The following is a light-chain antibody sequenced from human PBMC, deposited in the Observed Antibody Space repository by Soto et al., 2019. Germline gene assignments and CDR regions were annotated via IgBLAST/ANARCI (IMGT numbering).Light chain of an antibody. CDR3: KEYGSTPSLT. CDR2: GAS. V-gene: IGKV3-20*01. CDR1: QSVSGSY. J-gene: IGKJ4*02. Sequence: EIVLTQSPGTLSLSPGERVTLSCRTSQSVSGSYLAWYQQKPGQATRILINGASSRATGIPDRSSGSGSVTDFTLTISRMEADAVAVYYCKEYGSTPSLTSGGRTLVEIK.